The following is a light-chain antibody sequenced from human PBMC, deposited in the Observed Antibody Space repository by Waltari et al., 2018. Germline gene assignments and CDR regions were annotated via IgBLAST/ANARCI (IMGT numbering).Light chain of an antibody. J-gene: IGLJ3*02. CDR1: SSDVGSYNS. Sequence: QSALTQPASVSGSPGPSITIPCAGTSSDVGSYNSVSWYQQHPGKAPKLMIYEVSNRPSGVSNRFSGSKSGNTASLTISGLQAEDEADYYCSSYTRSSTLHVFGGGTKLTVL. V-gene: IGLV2-14*01. CDR2: EVS. CDR3: SSYTRSSTLHV.